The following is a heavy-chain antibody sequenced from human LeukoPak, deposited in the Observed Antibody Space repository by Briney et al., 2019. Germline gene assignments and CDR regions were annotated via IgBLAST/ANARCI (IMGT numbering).Heavy chain of an antibody. CDR2: IYYTGST. Sequence: SETLSLTCTVSGDSINSNYWSWIRQSPGKGLEWIGYIYYTGSTNYNPSLKSRVTISQDTSKNQFSLKLTSMTAADTAVYYCARPGCGRTSCYGDWFFDLWGRGTLVTVSS. CDR3: ARPGCGRTSCYGDWFFDL. CDR1: GDSINSNY. J-gene: IGHJ2*01. V-gene: IGHV4-59*08. D-gene: IGHD2-15*01.